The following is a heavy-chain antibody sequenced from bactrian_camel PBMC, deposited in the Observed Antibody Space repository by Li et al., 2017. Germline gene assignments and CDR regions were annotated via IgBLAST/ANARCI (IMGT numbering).Heavy chain of an antibody. D-gene: IGHD3*01. Sequence: QLVESGGGLEQPGGSLRLSCAASGFTFSGYAMYWVRQAPGKGLELVAGVKLDGTITAYADFVKGRFTISQDNAKDTVYLQMNTLQPEDTAMYYCHATLEVGYSGPWCAEVSDYWGQGTQVTVS. J-gene: IGHJ4*01. V-gene: IGHV3S40*01. CDR2: VKLDGTIT. CDR3: HATLEVGYSGPWCAEVSDY. CDR1: GFTFSGYA.